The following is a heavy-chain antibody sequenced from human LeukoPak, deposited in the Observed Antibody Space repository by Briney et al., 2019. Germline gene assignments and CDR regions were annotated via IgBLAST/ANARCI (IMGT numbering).Heavy chain of an antibody. CDR3: ARGAKFRSYGSGTFSTSLPFDP. CDR1: GYTFTTYV. D-gene: IGHD3-10*01. Sequence: ASVKVSCKASGYTFTTYVIHWVRQAPGQRLEWMGRINPGNGNPKYSQEFQGRVTITRDTSASTAYMELSSLRSEDMAVYYCARGAKFRSYGSGTFSTSLPFDPWGQGTLVTVSS. V-gene: IGHV1-3*03. J-gene: IGHJ5*02. CDR2: INPGNGNP.